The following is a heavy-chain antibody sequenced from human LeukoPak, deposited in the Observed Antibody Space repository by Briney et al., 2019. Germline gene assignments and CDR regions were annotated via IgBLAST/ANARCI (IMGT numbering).Heavy chain of an antibody. D-gene: IGHD4-17*01. CDR1: GFTFSSYA. CDR2: ISYDGSNK. J-gene: IGHJ6*02. V-gene: IGHV3-30-3*01. Sequence: PGGSLRLSCAASGFTFSSYAMHWVRQAPGKGLEWVAVISYDGSNKYYADSVKGRFTISRDNSKNTLYLQMNSLRAEDTAVYYCARPLHTVTWGCMDVWGQGTTVTVSS. CDR3: ARPLHTVTWGCMDV.